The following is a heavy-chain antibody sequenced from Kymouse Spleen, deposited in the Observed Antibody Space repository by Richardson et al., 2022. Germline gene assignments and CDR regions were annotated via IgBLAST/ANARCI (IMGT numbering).Heavy chain of an antibody. CDR3: ARDSVLRYFDWLGYYGMDV. Sequence: QVQLQESGPGLVKPSQTLSLTCTVSGGSISSGGYYWSWIRQHPGKGLEWIGYIYYSGSTYYNPSLKSRVTISVDTSKNQFSLKLSSVTAADTAVYYCARDSVLRYFDWLGYYGMDVWGQGTTVTVSS. CDR1: GGSISSGGYY. CDR2: IYYSGST. J-gene: IGHJ6*02. D-gene: IGHD3-9*01. V-gene: IGHV4-31*03.